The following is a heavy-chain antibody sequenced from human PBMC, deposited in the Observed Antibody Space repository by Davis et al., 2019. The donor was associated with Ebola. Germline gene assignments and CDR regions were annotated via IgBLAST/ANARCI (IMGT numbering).Heavy chain of an antibody. CDR1: GFTFDDYT. V-gene: IGHV3-43*01. D-gene: IGHD3-16*01. CDR2: ISWDGGST. CDR3: AKDEGNGLMDY. J-gene: IGHJ4*02. Sequence: GESLKISCAASGFTFDDYTMHWVRQAPGKGLEWVSLISWDGGSTYYADSVKGRFTISRDNSKNSLYLQMNSLRTEDTALYYCAKDEGNGLMDYWGQGTLVTVSS.